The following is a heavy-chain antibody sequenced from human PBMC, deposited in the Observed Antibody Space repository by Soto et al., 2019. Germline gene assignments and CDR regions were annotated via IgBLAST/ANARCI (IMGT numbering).Heavy chain of an antibody. CDR3: ARDSTRRLFDL. J-gene: IGHJ5*02. CDR2: IWYDGSNE. Sequence: QVELVESGGGVVQPGRSLRLSCAASGLTFSNYGMHWVRQAPGKGLEWLAVIWYDGSNEYYADSVKGRFTISRDNSKNTLYLQLNSLRADDTAVYYCARDSTRRLFDLWGQGTLVTVSS. CDR1: GLTFSNYG. V-gene: IGHV3-33*01.